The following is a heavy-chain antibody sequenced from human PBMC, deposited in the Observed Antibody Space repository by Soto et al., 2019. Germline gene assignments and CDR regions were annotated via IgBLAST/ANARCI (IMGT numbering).Heavy chain of an antibody. D-gene: IGHD5-18*01. CDR1: GYTFTSYG. CDR2: ISAYNGNT. V-gene: IGHV1-18*01. Sequence: ASVKVSCKASGYTFTSYGISWVRQAPGQGLEWMGWISAYNGNTNYAQKLQGRVTMTTDTSTSTAYMELRSLRSDDTAVYYCTVYSYGPTDAFDMWGQGTMVTVSS. CDR3: TVYSYGPTDAFDM. J-gene: IGHJ3*02.